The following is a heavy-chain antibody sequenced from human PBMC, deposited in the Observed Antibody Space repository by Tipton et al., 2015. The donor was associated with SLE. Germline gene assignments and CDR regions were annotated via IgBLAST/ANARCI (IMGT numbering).Heavy chain of an antibody. CDR2: ISYDGTYQ. CDR1: GFTFSDYP. Sequence: RSLRLSCEASGFTFSDYPMHWVRQAPGKGLEWVALISYDGTYQYFADSVKGRVTFSRDNSKNVVYLQMNNLTPEDTAVYYCARSSRAEGAHFDYWGQGTLVTVSS. D-gene: IGHD3-10*01. CDR3: ARSSRAEGAHFDY. J-gene: IGHJ4*02. V-gene: IGHV3-30*04.